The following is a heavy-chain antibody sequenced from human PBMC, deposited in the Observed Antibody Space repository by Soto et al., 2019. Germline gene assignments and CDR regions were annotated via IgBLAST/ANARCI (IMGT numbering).Heavy chain of an antibody. V-gene: IGHV3-9*01. CDR2: ISWNSGTI. J-gene: IGHJ6*02. CDR3: ARSTGGTANGMGV. CDR1: GFSFDDYA. D-gene: IGHD2-8*02. Sequence: EVQVVESGGGLVQPGRSLRLSCAASGFSFDDYAMHWVRQAPGKGLEWVSGISWNSGTIGYADSVKGRFTISRDNAKNSLYLQMNSLRAEDTALYYWARSTGGTANGMGVWGPGTTVTVSS.